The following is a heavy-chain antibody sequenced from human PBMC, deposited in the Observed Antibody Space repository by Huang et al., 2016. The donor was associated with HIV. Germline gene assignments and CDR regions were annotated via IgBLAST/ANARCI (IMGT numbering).Heavy chain of an antibody. D-gene: IGHD3-22*01. CDR1: GGTFSSYA. J-gene: IGHJ4*02. V-gene: IGHV1-69*13. CDR3: LYDSSGRAVLGTADY. CDR2: IIPIFGTA. Sequence: QVQLVQSGAEVKKPGSSVKVSCKASGGTFSSYAISWVRQAPGQGLEWMGGIIPIFGTANYAQKFQGRVTITADESTSTADMGLSSLRSEDAAVYYCLYDSSGRAVLGTADYWGQGTLVTVSS.